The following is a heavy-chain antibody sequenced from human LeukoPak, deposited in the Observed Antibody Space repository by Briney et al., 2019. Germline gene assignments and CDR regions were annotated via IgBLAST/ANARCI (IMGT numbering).Heavy chain of an antibody. CDR1: GFTFSSYG. D-gene: IGHD4-17*01. J-gene: IGHJ6*02. CDR2: IRYDGSNK. CDR3: ARNGDYVVSMDV. V-gene: IGHV3-33*08. Sequence: GRSLRLSCAASGFTFSSYGMHWVRQAPGKGLEWVAFIRYDGSNKYYADSVEGRFTISRDNSENTLYLQMNSLRAEDTAVYYCARNGDYVVSMDVWGQGTTVTVSS.